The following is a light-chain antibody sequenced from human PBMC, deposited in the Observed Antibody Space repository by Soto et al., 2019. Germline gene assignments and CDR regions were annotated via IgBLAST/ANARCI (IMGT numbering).Light chain of an antibody. V-gene: IGKV1-6*01. J-gene: IGKJ1*01. CDR1: QDIRND. CDR3: LQDYSYPRT. Sequence: AIQMTQSPSSLSASVGDRVTIICRASQDIRNDLGWYQQKPGKAPELLIYAASSLQSGVPSRFIDSGSGTDFTLTINNLQPEDFATYFCLQDYSYPRTFGQGTKVEIK. CDR2: AAS.